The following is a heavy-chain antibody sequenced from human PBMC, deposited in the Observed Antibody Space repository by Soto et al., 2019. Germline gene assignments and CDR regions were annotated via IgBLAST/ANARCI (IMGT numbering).Heavy chain of an antibody. D-gene: IGHD3-22*01. V-gene: IGHV2-70*11. CDR3: ARHYYDSSGSPPASGAFDI. CDR1: RFSLSTSGMC. J-gene: IGHJ3*02. Sequence: SGPTLVNPTQTLTLTCTFSRFSLSTSGMCVSWIRQPPGKALEWLARIDWDDDKYYSTSLKTRLTISKDTSKNQVVLTMTNMDPLDTATYYCARHYYDSSGSPPASGAFDIWGQGTMVTVSS. CDR2: IDWDDDK.